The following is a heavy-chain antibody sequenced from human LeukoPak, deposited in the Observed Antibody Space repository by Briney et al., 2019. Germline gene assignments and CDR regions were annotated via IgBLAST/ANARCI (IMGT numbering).Heavy chain of an antibody. CDR3: ATAPYGDYFDY. V-gene: IGHV1-69*04. D-gene: IGHD4-17*01. Sequence: GASVKVSCKASGGTFSSYAISWVRQAPGQGLEWMGRIIPILGIANYAQKFQGRVTITADKSTSTAYMELSSLRSEDTAVYYCATAPYGDYFDYWGQGTLVTVSS. CDR2: IIPILGIA. CDR1: GGTFSSYA. J-gene: IGHJ4*02.